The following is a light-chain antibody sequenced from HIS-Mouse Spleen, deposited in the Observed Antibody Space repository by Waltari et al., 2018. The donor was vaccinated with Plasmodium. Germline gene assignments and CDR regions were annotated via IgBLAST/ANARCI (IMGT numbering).Light chain of an antibody. CDR2: AVS. CDR3: SSYTSSSTVV. V-gene: IGLV2-14*01. CDR1: SSDVGGYHY. Sequence: QSALTQPASVSGSPGQSITISCTGTSSDVGGYHYVSWYQQHPGKAPKPMIYAVSNRPSGVSNRFSGSKSGNTASLTISGLQAEDEADYYCSSYTSSSTVVFGGGTKLTVL. J-gene: IGLJ2*01.